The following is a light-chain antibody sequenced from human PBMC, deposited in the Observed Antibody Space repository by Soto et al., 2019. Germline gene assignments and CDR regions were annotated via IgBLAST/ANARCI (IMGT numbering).Light chain of an antibody. V-gene: IGKV3-20*01. Sequence: EGVLTQSPGTLSLSPGERATLSCRASQSVSNNYLAWYQQKPGQAPRLLIYGASNRATGIPDRFSGSGSGTDFTLTISRLEPEDFAVYYCQQYGSSGTFGQGTKVDI. CDR2: GAS. CDR1: QSVSNNY. J-gene: IGKJ1*01. CDR3: QQYGSSGT.